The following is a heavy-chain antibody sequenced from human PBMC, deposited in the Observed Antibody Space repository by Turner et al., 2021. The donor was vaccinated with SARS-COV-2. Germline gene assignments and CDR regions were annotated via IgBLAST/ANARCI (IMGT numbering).Heavy chain of an antibody. V-gene: IGHV4-59*08. J-gene: IGHJ5*02. D-gene: IGHD1-26*01. CDR2: IYSSGST. CDR3: ATSLGRGYNWFDP. Sequence: QVQLQESGPGLVKPSETLSLTCTVSGGSISSYYWNWIRQPPGKGLEWIGYIYSSGSTNYNPSLKSRVTISVDTSKNQFSLKLTSVTAADTAVYYCATSLGRGYNWFDPWGQGTLVTVSS. CDR1: GGSISSYY.